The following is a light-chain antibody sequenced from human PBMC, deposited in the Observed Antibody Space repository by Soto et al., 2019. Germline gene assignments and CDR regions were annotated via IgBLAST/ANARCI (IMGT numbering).Light chain of an antibody. J-gene: IGLJ2*01. V-gene: IGLV1-44*01. CDR1: NSNIGSNT. Sequence: QSVLTQPPSXXGXXXXXXXISCSGSNSNIGSNTVNWYQQVPGAAPKLLIYSNNQRPSGVPDRFSASKSATSASVAISGLQSEDEADYYCASWDDSLNGVVFGGGTKLTVL. CDR3: ASWDDSLNGVV. CDR2: SNN.